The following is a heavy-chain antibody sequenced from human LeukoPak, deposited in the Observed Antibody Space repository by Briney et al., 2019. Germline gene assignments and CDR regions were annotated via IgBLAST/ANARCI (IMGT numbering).Heavy chain of an antibody. Sequence: SVKVSCKASGGTFSSYAISWVRQGPGQGLEWMGGIIPIFGTANYAQKFQGRVTITADESTSTAYMELSSLRSEDTAVYYCARGTGYCSSTSCYTFDYWGQGTLVTVSS. V-gene: IGHV1-69*13. CDR1: GGTFSSYA. D-gene: IGHD2-2*02. J-gene: IGHJ4*02. CDR2: IIPIFGTA. CDR3: ARGTGYCSSTSCYTFDY.